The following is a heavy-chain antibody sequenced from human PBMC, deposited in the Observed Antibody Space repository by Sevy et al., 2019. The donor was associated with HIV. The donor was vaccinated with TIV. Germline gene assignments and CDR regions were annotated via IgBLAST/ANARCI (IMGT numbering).Heavy chain of an antibody. Sequence: GGSLRLSCAASEFTLSRYWMSWVRQAPGKGLEWVANINQDGSEKYYVDTVKGRFTISRDNAENSVYLKMNILRAEETVLYYCGPGLMRYFDLWGRGTLVTVSS. CDR1: EFTLSRYW. CDR2: INQDGSEK. D-gene: IGHD2-8*01. CDR3: GPGLMRYFDL. J-gene: IGHJ2*01. V-gene: IGHV3-7*01.